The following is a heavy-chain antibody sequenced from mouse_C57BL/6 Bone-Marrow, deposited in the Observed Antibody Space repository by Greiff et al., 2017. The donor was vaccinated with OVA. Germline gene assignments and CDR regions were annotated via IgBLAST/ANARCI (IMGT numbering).Heavy chain of an antibody. CDR1: GYAFSSYW. Sequence: VQLQQSGAELVKPGASVKISCKASGYAFSSYWMNWVKQRPGKGLEWIGQIYPGDGDTKYNGKFKGKATLTADKSSSTAYMQLSSLTSEDSAVYFCARSQGGNYVWFAYWGQGTLVTVSA. V-gene: IGHV1-80*01. J-gene: IGHJ3*01. D-gene: IGHD2-1*01. CDR3: ARSQGGNYVWFAY. CDR2: IYPGDGDT.